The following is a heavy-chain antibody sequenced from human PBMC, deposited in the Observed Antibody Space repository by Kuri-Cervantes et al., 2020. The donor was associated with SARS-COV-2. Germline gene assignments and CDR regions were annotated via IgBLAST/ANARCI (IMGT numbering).Heavy chain of an antibody. D-gene: IGHD3-10*01. V-gene: IGHV3-30*07. J-gene: IGHJ4*02. CDR1: GFTFSSYA. CDR2: ISYDGSNK. Sequence: GGSLRLSCAASGFTFSSYAMHWVRQAPGKGLEWVAVISYDGSNKYYADSVKGRFTISRDNSKNTLYLQMNSLRAEDTAVYYCANSGYYGSGRVMGWGQGTPVTVSS. CDR3: ANSGYYGSGRVMG.